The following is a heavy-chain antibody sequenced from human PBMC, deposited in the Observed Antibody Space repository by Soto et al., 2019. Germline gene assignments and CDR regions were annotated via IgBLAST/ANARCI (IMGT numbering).Heavy chain of an antibody. V-gene: IGHV1-69*11. D-gene: IGHD2-15*01. CDR2: IIPILGTA. CDR1: GGTFSSYA. J-gene: IGHJ2*01. CDR3: ARVVTVVLAFPYWPFDL. Sequence: QVQLVQSGAEVKKPGSSVKVSCKASGGTFSSYAISWVRQAPGQGLEWMGGIIPILGTANYAQTFQGRATLSEDETTSTAYMGLSGVRSEDTAVYYCARVVTVVLAFPYWPFDLWGRGTLVTVSS.